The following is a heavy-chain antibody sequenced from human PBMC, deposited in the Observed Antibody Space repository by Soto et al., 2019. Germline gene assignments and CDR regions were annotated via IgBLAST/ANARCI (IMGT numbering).Heavy chain of an antibody. CDR2: ITAGNGNT. V-gene: IGHV1-3*01. Sequence: ASVKVSCKASGYTFTENAMHWVRQAPGQRLEWMGWITAGNGNTKYSQKFQGRVTITRDTSASTVYMELSSVSSEDTAVYYCARGPGGPDGPGDYWGQGTLVTVSS. D-gene: IGHD2-15*01. CDR3: ARGPGGPDGPGDY. CDR1: GYTFTENA. J-gene: IGHJ4*02.